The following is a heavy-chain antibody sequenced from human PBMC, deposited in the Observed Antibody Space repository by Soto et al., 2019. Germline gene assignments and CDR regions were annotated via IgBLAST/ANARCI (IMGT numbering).Heavy chain of an antibody. CDR2: FDPEDGET. J-gene: IGHJ5*02. V-gene: IGHV1-24*01. Sequence: ASVKVSCKVSGYTLTELSMHWVRQAPGKGLEWMGGFDPEDGETIYAQKFQGRVTMTADTSTDTAYMELSSLRSEDTAVYYCATVRRIGYCSGGSCYWFDPWGQGTLVTVSS. CDR3: ATVRRIGYCSGGSCYWFDP. CDR1: GYTLTELS. D-gene: IGHD2-15*01.